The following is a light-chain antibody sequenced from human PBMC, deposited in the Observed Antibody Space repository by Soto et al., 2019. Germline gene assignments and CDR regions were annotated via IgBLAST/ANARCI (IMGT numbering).Light chain of an antibody. J-gene: IGKJ1*01. CDR2: DAS. CDR3: QHYNSYWT. Sequence: DIQMTQSPSTLSASVGDRVTITCRATQNIISWLAWYQQKPGKAPKLLIYDASSLESGVPSRFSGSGSGTEFTLTISSLQPDDIATYYCQHYNSYWTFGQGTKVDI. CDR1: QNIISW. V-gene: IGKV1-5*01.